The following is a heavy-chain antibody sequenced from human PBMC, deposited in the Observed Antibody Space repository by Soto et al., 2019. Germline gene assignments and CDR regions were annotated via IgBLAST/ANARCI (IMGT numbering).Heavy chain of an antibody. V-gene: IGHV1-18*01. D-gene: IGHD3-10*01. CDR2: ISGFNGQT. Sequence: GPEVKKPGASVKVSCKASGNTFASRGFSWVRQAPGQGLEWMGWISGFNGQTNYALKFQGRVTLTTDTSTSTAYMELRSLRSDDTAVYFCARVDPRGVAVVRDYWGQGTLVTVSS. CDR1: GNTFASRG. CDR3: ARVDPRGVAVVRDY. J-gene: IGHJ4*02.